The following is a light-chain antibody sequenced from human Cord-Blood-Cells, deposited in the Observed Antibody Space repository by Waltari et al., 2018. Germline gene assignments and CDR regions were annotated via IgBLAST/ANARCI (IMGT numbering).Light chain of an antibody. CDR2: DAS. CDR1: QSISSW. Sequence: DIQMTHSPSTLSASVGDRVTITCRASQSISSWLAWYQQKPGKAPKLLIYDASSLESGVPSRFSGSGSGTEFTLTISSLQPDDFATYYCQQYKSYSQTFGQGTKVEIK. J-gene: IGKJ1*01. CDR3: QQYKSYSQT. V-gene: IGKV1-5*01.